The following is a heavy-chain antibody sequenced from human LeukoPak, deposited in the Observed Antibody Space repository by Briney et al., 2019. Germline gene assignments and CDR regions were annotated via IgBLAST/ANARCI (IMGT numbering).Heavy chain of an antibody. Sequence: ASVKVSCKASGGTFSSYAISWVRQAPGQGREWMGGIIPIFGTANYAQKFQGRVTITADESTSTAYMELSRLRSDDTAVYYCARDDGKRQPKIPWNYYYGMDVWGQGTTVTVSS. J-gene: IGHJ6*02. V-gene: IGHV1-69*13. D-gene: IGHD2-21*01. CDR2: IIPIFGTA. CDR1: GGTFSSYA. CDR3: ARDDGKRQPKIPWNYYYGMDV.